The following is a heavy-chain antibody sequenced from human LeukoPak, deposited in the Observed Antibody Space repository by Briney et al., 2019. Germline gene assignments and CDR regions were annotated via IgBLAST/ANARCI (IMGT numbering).Heavy chain of an antibody. CDR1: GYSISTAYY. V-gene: IGHV4-38-2*02. CDR3: ASPHDDY. J-gene: IGHJ4*02. Sequence: SETLSLTCTVSGYSISTAYYWGRIRQPPGKGLEWIGSIYYTGSTYYNPSLKSRVTISVDTSKNQFSLKLSSVTAADTAVYYCASPHDDYWGQGTLVTVSS. CDR2: IYYTGST.